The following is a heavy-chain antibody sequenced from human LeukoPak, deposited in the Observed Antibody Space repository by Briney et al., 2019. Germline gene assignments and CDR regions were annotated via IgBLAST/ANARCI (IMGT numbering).Heavy chain of an antibody. CDR2: IKEDGNEQ. J-gene: IGHJ3*02. D-gene: IGHD2-21*02. CDR1: RFTFSTFW. CDR3: VRDSRPYCGSDWWYDAFDI. V-gene: IGHV3-7*01. Sequence: PGGSLRLYCTASRFTFSTFWMTWVRPAPGKGLEGGANIKEDGNEQNCVDSVNGQLTISRENAKNSLYLQMNSLRAEVDAVYYCVRDSRPYCGSDWWYDAFDICRQGTMVPVSS.